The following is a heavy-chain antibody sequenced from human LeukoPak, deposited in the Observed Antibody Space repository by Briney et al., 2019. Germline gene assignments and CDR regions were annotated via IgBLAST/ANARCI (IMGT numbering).Heavy chain of an antibody. CDR3: ARDRDYSGSVSPDS. J-gene: IGHJ4*02. V-gene: IGHV3-66*01. D-gene: IGHD3-10*01. Sequence: GGSLRLSCAASGFTISNNYMSWVRQAPGKGPEWVSVIYDGGITYYTDSVKGRFTISRDDSKNMLHLQMNSLRVDDTAVYYCARDRDYSGSVSPDSWGQGTLVTVSS. CDR1: GFTISNNY. CDR2: IYDGGIT.